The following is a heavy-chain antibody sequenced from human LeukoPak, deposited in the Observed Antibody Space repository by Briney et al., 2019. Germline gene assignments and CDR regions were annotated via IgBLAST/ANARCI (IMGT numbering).Heavy chain of an antibody. J-gene: IGHJ5*02. Sequence: SETLSLTCTVSGGSISSGGYYWSWIRQHPGKGLEWIGYIYYSGSTYYNTSLKSRVTISVDTSKNQFSLKLSSVTAADTAVYYCARVLSDFWSGYAFKWFDPWGQGTLVTVSS. V-gene: IGHV4-31*03. CDR2: IYYSGST. D-gene: IGHD3-3*01. CDR3: ARVLSDFWSGYAFKWFDP. CDR1: GGSISSGGYY.